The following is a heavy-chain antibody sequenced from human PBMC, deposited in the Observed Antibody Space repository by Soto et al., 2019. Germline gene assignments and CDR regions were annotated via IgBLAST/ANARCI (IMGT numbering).Heavy chain of an antibody. CDR3: AKQAITMVRGVIHTYYYYYGMDV. Sequence: QVQLVQSGAEVKKPGSSVKVSCKASGGTFSSYAISWVRQAPGQGLEWMGGIIPIFGTANYAQKFQGRVTITADESTSTAYMELSSLSSEATAVYYCAKQAITMVRGVIHTYYYYYGMDVWGQGTTVTVSS. CDR1: GGTFSSYA. D-gene: IGHD3-10*01. CDR2: IIPIFGTA. J-gene: IGHJ6*02. V-gene: IGHV1-69*12.